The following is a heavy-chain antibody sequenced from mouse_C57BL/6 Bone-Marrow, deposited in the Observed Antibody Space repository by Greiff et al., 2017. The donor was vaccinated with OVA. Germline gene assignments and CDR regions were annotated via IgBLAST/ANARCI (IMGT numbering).Heavy chain of an antibody. CDR3: AVDSSGYWFAY. Sequence: EVMLVESGGGLVKPGGSLKLSCAASGFTFSDYGMHWVRQAPEKGLEWVAYISSGSSTIYYADTVKGRFTISRDNAKNTLFLQMTSLRSEDTAMYYCAVDSSGYWFAYWGQGTLVTVSA. CDR1: GFTFSDYG. D-gene: IGHD3-2*02. CDR2: ISSGSSTI. J-gene: IGHJ3*01. V-gene: IGHV5-17*01.